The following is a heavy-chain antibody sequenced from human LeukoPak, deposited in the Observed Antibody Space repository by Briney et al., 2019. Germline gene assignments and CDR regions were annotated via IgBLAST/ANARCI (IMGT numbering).Heavy chain of an antibody. Sequence: ASVKVSCKASGYTFTSYDINWVRQATGQGLEWMGWMNPNSGNTNYAQKLQGRVTMTTDTSTSTAYMELRSLRSDDTAVYYCARDESSWYQVGYFQHWGQGTLVTVSS. CDR3: ARDESSWYQVGYFQH. V-gene: IGHV1-18*01. CDR2: MNPNSGNT. D-gene: IGHD6-13*01. J-gene: IGHJ1*01. CDR1: GYTFTSYD.